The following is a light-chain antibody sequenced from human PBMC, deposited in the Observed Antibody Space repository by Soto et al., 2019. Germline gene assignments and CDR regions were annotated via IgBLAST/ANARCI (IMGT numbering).Light chain of an antibody. CDR3: QQYGSSPPIT. Sequence: EIVLTQSPVTLSVCPGERATISGLASQSVSGNLAWYQQKPGQAPRLLIYEAFTKAPGVPARFSGSGSETEFTLTISRLEPEDFAVYYCQQYGSSPPITFGQGTRLEIK. CDR2: EAF. J-gene: IGKJ5*01. CDR1: QSVSGN. V-gene: IGKV3-20*01.